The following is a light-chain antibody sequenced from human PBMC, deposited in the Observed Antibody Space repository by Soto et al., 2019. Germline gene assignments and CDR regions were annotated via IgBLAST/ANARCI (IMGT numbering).Light chain of an antibody. J-gene: IGLJ3*02. Sequence: QSALTQPPSASGSPGQSVTISCTGTSSDVGGYNYVSWYQQHPGKAPKLMIYEVSKRPSGVPDRFSGSKSCNTASLTVSGLQAEDEADYYCSSYAGSNNVFGGGTKLTVL. CDR2: EVS. CDR1: SSDVGGYNY. V-gene: IGLV2-8*01. CDR3: SSYAGSNNV.